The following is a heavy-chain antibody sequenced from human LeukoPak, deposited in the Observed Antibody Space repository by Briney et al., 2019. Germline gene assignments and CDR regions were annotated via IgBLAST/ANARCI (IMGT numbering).Heavy chain of an antibody. CDR2: IYYSGST. J-gene: IGHJ5*02. CDR1: GGSISSYY. Sequence: SETLSLTCTVAGGSISSYYWSWIRQPPGKGLEWIGYIYYSGSTNYNPSLKSRVTISVDTSKNQFSLKLSSVTAADTAVYYCARAKRVTIFGVVIPFDPWGQGTLVTASS. CDR3: ARAKRVTIFGVVIPFDP. V-gene: IGHV4-59*01. D-gene: IGHD3-3*01.